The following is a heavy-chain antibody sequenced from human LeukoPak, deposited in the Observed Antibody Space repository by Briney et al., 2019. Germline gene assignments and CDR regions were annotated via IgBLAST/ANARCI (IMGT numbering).Heavy chain of an antibody. D-gene: IGHD4-23*01. J-gene: IGHJ4*02. V-gene: IGHV3-9*01. CDR3: AKDTQGMTGGFDY. CDR1: GFTFDDYA. Sequence: GGSLRLSCAASGFTFDDYAMHWVRLAPGKGLEWVSGINWNSGTIGYADSVKGRFTISRDNAKNSLYLQVCSLRTEDTALYYCAKDTQGMTGGFDYWGQGTLVTVSS. CDR2: INWNSGTI.